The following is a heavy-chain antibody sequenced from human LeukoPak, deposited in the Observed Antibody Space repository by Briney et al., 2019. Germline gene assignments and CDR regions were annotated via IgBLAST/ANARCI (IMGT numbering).Heavy chain of an antibody. CDR2: MNQDGSQK. V-gene: IGHV3-7*01. CDR1: GFTFSSYW. Sequence: GGSLRLSCAASGFTFSSYWMSWVRQAPGKGLEWVANMNQDGSQKNYVDAVKGRFTISRDNAKNSLYLQMNSLRAEDTAVYYCAREGFLDYWGQGTLVTVSS. D-gene: IGHD3-3*01. CDR3: AREGFLDY. J-gene: IGHJ4*02.